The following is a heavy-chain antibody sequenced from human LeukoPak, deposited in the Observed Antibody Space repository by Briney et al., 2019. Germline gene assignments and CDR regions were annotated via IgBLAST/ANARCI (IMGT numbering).Heavy chain of an antibody. J-gene: IGHJ4*02. CDR1: GGTISSHY. D-gene: IGHD4-17*01. CDR2: IYYSGST. Sequence: SETLSLTCTVSGGTISSHYWSWIRQPPGEGLEWVGYIYYSGSTNYNPSLKSRVTISVDTSNNKFSLKLDSVTAADTAVYYCARPGRDYGDFDYWGQGTLVTVSS. CDR3: ARPGRDYGDFDY. V-gene: IGHV4-59*08.